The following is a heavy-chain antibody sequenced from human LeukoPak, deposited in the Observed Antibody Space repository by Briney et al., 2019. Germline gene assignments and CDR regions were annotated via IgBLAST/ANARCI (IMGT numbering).Heavy chain of an antibody. CDR3: ARLIRWDRYDTSGFDY. Sequence: PGESLKISCKGSGYSFTNYWIGWVRQMPGKGLEWMGVTYPGDSDTRYSPSFQGQVTISADKSISTAYLQWSSLKASDTAMYHCARLIRWDRYDTSGFDYWGQGTLATVSS. V-gene: IGHV5-51*01. CDR2: TYPGDSDT. CDR1: GYSFTNYW. D-gene: IGHD3-22*01. J-gene: IGHJ4*02.